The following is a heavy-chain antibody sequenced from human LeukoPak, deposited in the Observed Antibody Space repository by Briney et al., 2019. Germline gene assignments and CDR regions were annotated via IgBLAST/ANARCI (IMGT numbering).Heavy chain of an antibody. CDR2: NSAYNGIT. D-gene: IGHD3-10*01. J-gene: IGHJ4*02. V-gene: IGHV1-18*01. CDR1: GYTFTNYG. CDR3: ARYNSMFRGVTTSDY. Sequence: RASVKVSCKASGYTFTNYGFNWVRQAPGQGLEWMGNSAYNGITNYAQKFQDRVTMTTDTSTSTAYMELRSLRSDDTAVYYCARYNSMFRGVTTSDYWGQGTLVTVSS.